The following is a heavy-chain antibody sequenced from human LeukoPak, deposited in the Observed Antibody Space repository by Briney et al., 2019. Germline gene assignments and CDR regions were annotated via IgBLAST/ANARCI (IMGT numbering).Heavy chain of an antibody. V-gene: IGHV1-2*02. J-gene: IGHJ4*02. CDR1: GYTFTHYY. CDR3: ARDGAVAGTAYPEY. D-gene: IGHD6-19*01. Sequence: ASVKVSCKASGYTFTHYYIHWVRQAPGQGLEWMGWINPNSGGTKYAQKFQGRVTMTRDTSISTAYMELSSLTSDDTALYYCARDGAVAGTAYPEYWGQGTLVTVSS. CDR2: INPNSGGT.